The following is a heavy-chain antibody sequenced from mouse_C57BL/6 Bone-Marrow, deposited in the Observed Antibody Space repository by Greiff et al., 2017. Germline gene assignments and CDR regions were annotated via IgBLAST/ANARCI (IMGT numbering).Heavy chain of an antibody. V-gene: IGHV1-26*01. D-gene: IGHD3-3*01. CDR1: GYTFTDYY. Sequence: EVQLQQSGPELVKPGASVKISCKASGYTFTDYYMNWVKQSHGKSLEWIGDINPNNGGTSYNQKFKGKATLTVDKSSSTAYMELRSLTSADSAVNYCAGDCDVPHWGQGTMVTV. CDR3: AGDCDVPH. J-gene: IGHJ3*01. CDR2: INPNNGGT.